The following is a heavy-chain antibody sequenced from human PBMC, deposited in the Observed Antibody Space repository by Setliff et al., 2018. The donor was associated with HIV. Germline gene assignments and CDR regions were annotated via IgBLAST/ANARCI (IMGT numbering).Heavy chain of an antibody. J-gene: IGHJ5*02. CDR2: ISAYTGHT. CDR3: ARARLQGIVTAVGPRDNCLDP. V-gene: IGHV1-18*01. CDR1: GYSFINYG. Sequence: GASVKVSCKASGYSFINYGISWVQQAPGQGPEWMGWISAYTGHTDYAPRLLGRVTMTTDTSTSTAYMELRSLTSDDTAVYYCARARLQGIVTAVGPRDNCLDPWGQGTRVTVSS. D-gene: IGHD1-26*01.